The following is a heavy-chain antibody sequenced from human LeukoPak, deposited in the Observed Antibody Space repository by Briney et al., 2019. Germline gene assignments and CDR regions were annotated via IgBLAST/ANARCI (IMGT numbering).Heavy chain of an antibody. V-gene: IGHV1-2*02. CDR3: ATGYSGYDYAGPFDY. CDR2: INPNSGGT. J-gene: IGHJ4*02. Sequence: GASVKVSCKASGYTFTGNYIHWVRQAPGQGVQWMGWINPNSGGTNYGQKFQGRVTMTRDTSISTAYMEMSRLTSDDTAVYYCATGYSGYDYAGPFDYWGQGTLVTVSS. CDR1: GYTFTGNY. D-gene: IGHD5-12*01.